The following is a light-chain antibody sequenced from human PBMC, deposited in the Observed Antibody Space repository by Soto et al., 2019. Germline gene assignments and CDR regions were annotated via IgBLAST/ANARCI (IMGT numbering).Light chain of an antibody. J-gene: IGKJ4*01. Sequence: IQLTQSPSSLSASVGDRVTVTCRASQSIIRSLNWYQQKPGNAPKLLIYAASNLQSGVPSRFSGSGSGTDFTLTISSLHPEDFATYFCQQSHTHPLTFGGGTKVDIK. V-gene: IGKV1-39*01. CDR2: AAS. CDR1: QSIIRS. CDR3: QQSHTHPLT.